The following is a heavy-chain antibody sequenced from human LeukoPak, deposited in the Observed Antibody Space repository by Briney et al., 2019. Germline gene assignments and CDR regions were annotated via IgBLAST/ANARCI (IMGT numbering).Heavy chain of an antibody. Sequence: ASVKVSCKASGYTFTRYYLHWMRQAPGQGLEWMGWINPNSGGTNYAQKLQGRVTMTTDTSTRTAYMELRSLRSDDTAVYYCARVPLGGYSSSWTNFDYWGQGTLVTVSS. CDR3: ARVPLGGYSSSWTNFDY. CDR2: INPNSGGT. J-gene: IGHJ4*02. CDR1: GYTFTRYY. V-gene: IGHV1-2*02. D-gene: IGHD6-13*01.